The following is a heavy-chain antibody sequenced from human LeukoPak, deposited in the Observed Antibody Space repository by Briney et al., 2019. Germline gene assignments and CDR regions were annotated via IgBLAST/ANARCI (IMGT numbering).Heavy chain of an antibody. CDR1: GVSMSAYQ. J-gene: IGHJ4*02. CDR3: ATSNDAKIAPFDH. CDR2: INTKGET. Sequence: PSETLSLTCTVSGVSMSAYQWSWVRQSPEKGLEWIGCINTKGETSYNPSLKSRVTTSVDTSKSQFSLRLTAMTAEDTAVYYCATSNDAKIAPFDHWGQGAPVTVSS. D-gene: IGHD2-21*01. V-gene: IGHV4-4*09.